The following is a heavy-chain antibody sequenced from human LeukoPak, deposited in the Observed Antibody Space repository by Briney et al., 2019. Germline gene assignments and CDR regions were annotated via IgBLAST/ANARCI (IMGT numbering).Heavy chain of an antibody. J-gene: IGHJ6*02. D-gene: IGHD5-24*01. CDR2: MNPNSGNT. CDR3: ARGRGMDYYYGMDV. V-gene: IGHV1-8*01. CDR1: GYTFTSYD. Sequence: ASVKVSCKASGYTFTSYDINWVRQATGQGLEWMGRMNPNSGNTGYAQKFQGRVTMTRNTSISTAYMELSSLRSEDTAVYYCARGRGMDYYYGMDVWGQGTTVTVSS.